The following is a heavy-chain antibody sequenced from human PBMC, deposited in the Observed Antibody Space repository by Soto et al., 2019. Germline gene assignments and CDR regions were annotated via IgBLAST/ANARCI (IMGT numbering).Heavy chain of an antibody. V-gene: IGHV1-69*04. CDR1: GGTFSTYI. J-gene: IGHJ5*02. D-gene: IGHD3-10*01. CDR3: ARDFWFGESPSWFDP. Sequence: GASVKVSCKAPGGTFSTYIISWVRQAPGQGLEWMGRIIPIPDITNYAQKFQGRVTVTADRSTSTAYMELTSLKSEDTAVYYCARDFWFGESPSWFDPWGQGTLVTVSS. CDR2: IIPIPDIT.